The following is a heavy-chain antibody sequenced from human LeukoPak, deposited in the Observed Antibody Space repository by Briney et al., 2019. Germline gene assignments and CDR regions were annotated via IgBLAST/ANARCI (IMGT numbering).Heavy chain of an antibody. V-gene: IGHV1-69*04. CDR2: IIPILGIA. CDR1: GGTFSSYA. CDR3: ARIVVVNADDAFDI. Sequence: SVKVSCKASGGTFSSYAISWVRQAPGQGLEWMGRIIPILGIANYAQKFQGRVTITADKSTSTAYMELSSLRSEDTAVYYCARIVVVNADDAFDIWGQGTMVTVSS. D-gene: IGHD3-22*01. J-gene: IGHJ3*02.